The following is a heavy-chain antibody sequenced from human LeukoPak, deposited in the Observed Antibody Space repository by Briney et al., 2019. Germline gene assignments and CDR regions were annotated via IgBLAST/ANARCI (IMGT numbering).Heavy chain of an antibody. CDR3: ARGTVSGYGDYSVFDY. V-gene: IGHV3-48*01. CDR1: GFTFSTYS. Sequence: GGSLRLSCAASGFTFSTYSMNWVRQAPGKGLEWISYISTTSSIIFYADSVKGRFTISRDNAKNSLYLQMNSLRAEDTAVYYCARGTVSGYGDYSVFDYWGQGTLVTVSS. J-gene: IGHJ4*02. D-gene: IGHD4-17*01. CDR2: ISTTSSII.